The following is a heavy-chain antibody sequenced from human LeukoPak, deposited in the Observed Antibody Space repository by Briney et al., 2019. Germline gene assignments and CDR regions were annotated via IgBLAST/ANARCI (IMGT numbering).Heavy chain of an antibody. V-gene: IGHV3-74*01. D-gene: IGHD2-15*01. CDR1: GLTFGSHR. Sequence: GGSLRLSCAASGLTFGSHRMHWVRQAPGEGLVWVSRINDDGSSTTYADSVKGRFTISRDNTKNMLYLEMKSLRVEDTAVYYCASTISCLLWGQGTLVTVSS. CDR3: ASTISCLL. J-gene: IGHJ4*02. CDR2: INDDGSST.